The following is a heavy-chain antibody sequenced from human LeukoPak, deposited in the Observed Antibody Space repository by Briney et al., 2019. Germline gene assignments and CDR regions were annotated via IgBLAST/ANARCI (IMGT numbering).Heavy chain of an antibody. V-gene: IGHV3-30*18. CDR3: AKDGPSRQPVVPAAVDY. Sequence: GRSLRLSCAASGFTFSNYAMQWVRQAPGEGLEWVAIMSYDGSKKYYADSVKGRFIISRDNSKNTLYLQMNSLRAEDTAVYYCAKDGPSRQPVVPAAVDYWGQGTLVTVSS. D-gene: IGHD2-2*01. CDR2: MSYDGSKK. CDR1: GFTFSNYA. J-gene: IGHJ4*02.